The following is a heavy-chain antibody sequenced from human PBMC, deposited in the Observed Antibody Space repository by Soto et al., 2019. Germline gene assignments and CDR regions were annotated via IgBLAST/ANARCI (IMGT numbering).Heavy chain of an antibody. J-gene: IGHJ5*02. Sequence: SETLSLTCTVSGGSITDYSWVWIRQPAGKGLEWIGRIFSSGSTNYNPSLKGRITMSLDTSKNQFSLKLNSATATDTAVYYCARGRGEFDAWGQGTPVTVSS. D-gene: IGHD2-21*01. V-gene: IGHV4-4*07. CDR2: IFSSGST. CDR3: ARGRGEFDA. CDR1: GGSITDYS.